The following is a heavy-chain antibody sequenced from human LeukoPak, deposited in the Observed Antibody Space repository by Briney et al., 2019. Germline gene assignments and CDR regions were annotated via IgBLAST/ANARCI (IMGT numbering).Heavy chain of an antibody. Sequence: ASETLPLTCAVYGGSFSGYYWSWIRQPPGKGLEWIGYIYTSGSTNYNPSLKSRVTISVDTSKNQFSLDLSSVTAADTAVYYCARQKCTSTSCLTKNAFDIWGQGTMVTVSS. J-gene: IGHJ3*02. CDR1: GGSFSGYY. D-gene: IGHD2-2*01. V-gene: IGHV4-4*09. CDR3: ARQKCTSTSCLTKNAFDI. CDR2: IYTSGST.